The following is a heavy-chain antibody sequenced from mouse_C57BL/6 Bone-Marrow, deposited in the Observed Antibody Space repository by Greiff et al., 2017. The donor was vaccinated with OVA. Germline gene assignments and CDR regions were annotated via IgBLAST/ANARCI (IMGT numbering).Heavy chain of an antibody. D-gene: IGHD2-4*01. CDR1: VFNIKDAY. CDR2: IDPENGDT. J-gene: IGHJ3*01. CDR3: TTGDYDWFAY. V-gene: IGHV14-4*01. Sequence: VQLQQSGAELVRPGASVKLSFTASVFNIKDAYMHWVKQRPEQGLEWIGWIDPENGDTEYASKFPGKATITADTSSITAYLQLSSLTSEDTAVYYCTTGDYDWFAYGGQGTLVTVSA.